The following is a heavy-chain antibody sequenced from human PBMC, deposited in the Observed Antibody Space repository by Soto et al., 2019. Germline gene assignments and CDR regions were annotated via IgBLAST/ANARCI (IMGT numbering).Heavy chain of an antibody. V-gene: IGHV3-48*03. D-gene: IGHD2-15*01. CDR1: GLTFSSYE. CDR3: ARDGRIRRPHWYFDL. Sequence: GGSLRLSCAASGLTFSSYEMNWVRQGPGKGLEWVSYISRSGSTIYYADSVKGRVTISRDNAKNSLYLQMNSLRAEDTAVYYCARDGRIRRPHWYFDLWCRGTLVTLSS. CDR2: ISRSGSTI. J-gene: IGHJ2*01.